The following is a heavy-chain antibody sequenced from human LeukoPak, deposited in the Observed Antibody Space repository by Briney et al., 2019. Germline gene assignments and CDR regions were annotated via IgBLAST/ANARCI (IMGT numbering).Heavy chain of an antibody. CDR2: INHSGST. CDR1: GGSISSYY. J-gene: IGHJ6*02. D-gene: IGHD6-6*01. Sequence: SETLSLTCTVSGGSISSYYWSWIRQPPGKGLQWIGEINHSGSTNYSPSLKSRVTISVDTSKNQFSLKLSSVTAADTAVYYCAREYSSSSRYYYYGMDVWGQGTTVTVSS. CDR3: AREYSSSSRYYYYGMDV. V-gene: IGHV4-34*01.